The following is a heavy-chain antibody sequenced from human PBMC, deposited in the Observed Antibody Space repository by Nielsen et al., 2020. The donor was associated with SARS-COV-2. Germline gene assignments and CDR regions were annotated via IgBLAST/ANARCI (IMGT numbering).Heavy chain of an antibody. V-gene: IGHV3-23*01. D-gene: IGHD6-13*01. CDR2: ISGSGGST. J-gene: IGHJ3*02. CDR3: AKDRERYSSSWSHAFDI. Sequence: GGSLRLSCAASGFTFSSYAMSWVRQAPGKGLERVSAISGSGGSTYYADSVKGRFTISRDNSKNTLYLQMNSLRAEDTAVYYCAKDRERYSSSWSHAFDIWGQGTMVTVSS. CDR1: GFTFSSYA.